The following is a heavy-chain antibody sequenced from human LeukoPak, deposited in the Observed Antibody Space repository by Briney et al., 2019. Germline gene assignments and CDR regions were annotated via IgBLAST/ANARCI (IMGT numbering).Heavy chain of an antibody. Sequence: SVKVSYKASGGTFSSYAISWVRQAPGQGLEWMGRIIPILGIANYAQKFQGRVTITADKSTSTAYMELSSLRSEDTAVYYCARAAGDHYFDYWGQGTLVTVSS. CDR2: IIPILGIA. V-gene: IGHV1-69*04. CDR1: GGTFSSYA. D-gene: IGHD7-27*01. CDR3: ARAAGDHYFDY. J-gene: IGHJ4*02.